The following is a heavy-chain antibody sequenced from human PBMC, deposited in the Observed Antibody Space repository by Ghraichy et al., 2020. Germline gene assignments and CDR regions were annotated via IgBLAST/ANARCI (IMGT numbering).Heavy chain of an antibody. CDR2: IIPIFGTA. D-gene: IGHD2-21*02. V-gene: IGHV1-69*13. J-gene: IGHJ5*02. CDR3: AKHIVVVTATSAGWFDP. Sequence: SVKVSCKASGGTFSSYAISWVRQAPGQGLEWMGGIIPIFGTANYAQKFQGRVTITADESTSTAYMELSSLRSEDTAVYYCAKHIVVVTATSAGWFDPWGQGTLVTVSS. CDR1: GGTFSSYA.